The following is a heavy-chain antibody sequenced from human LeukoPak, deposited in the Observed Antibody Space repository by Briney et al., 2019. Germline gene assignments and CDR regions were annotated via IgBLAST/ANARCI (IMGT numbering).Heavy chain of an antibody. D-gene: IGHD1-7*01. J-gene: IGHJ3*02. Sequence: ASVKVSYTASGYTFIDYFIHWMRQTPGQGLEWLGWINPNSGVTRYAQKFQDRVTMTRDTAAYMELSSLKSDDTAMYYCVRAVSGTLGGAFDIWGQGTAVTVSS. V-gene: IGHV1-2*02. CDR1: GYTFIDYF. CDR3: VRAVSGTLGGAFDI. CDR2: INPNSGVT.